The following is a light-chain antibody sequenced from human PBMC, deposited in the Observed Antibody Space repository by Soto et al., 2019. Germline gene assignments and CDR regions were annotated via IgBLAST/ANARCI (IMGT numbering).Light chain of an antibody. V-gene: IGKV1-5*03. Sequence: IMHSPGPRFTYVKERVSMRFRASQSLNSWLAWYQQKPGKAPKRLIYKTSTLEGGVPSKFSGSGSGTEFTLTISSLQPHDFVTYYCQHYHSYSDAFCQVTKVDI. J-gene: IGKJ1*01. CDR2: KTS. CDR3: QHYHSYSDA. CDR1: QSLNSW.